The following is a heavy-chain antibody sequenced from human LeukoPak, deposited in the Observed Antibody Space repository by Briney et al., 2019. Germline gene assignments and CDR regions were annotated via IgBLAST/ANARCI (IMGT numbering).Heavy chain of an antibody. Sequence: PGGSLRLSCVASGFTFSIYSINWVRQAPGKGLEWVSSISSSSTYIYYADSVKGRFTSSRDNVNNSLYLQMNSLRAEDTAIYYCARDSSISSWRDYDPLLDSWGQGTLVTVSS. CDR3: ARDSSISSWRDYDPLLDS. D-gene: IGHD3-22*01. CDR2: ISSSSTYI. CDR1: GFTFSIYS. V-gene: IGHV3-21*01. J-gene: IGHJ4*02.